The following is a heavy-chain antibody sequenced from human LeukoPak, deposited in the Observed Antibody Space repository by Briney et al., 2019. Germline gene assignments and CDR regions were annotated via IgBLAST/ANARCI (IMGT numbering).Heavy chain of an antibody. V-gene: IGHV1-46*01. J-gene: IGHJ4*02. CDR1: GYTFTSYY. CDR2: INPSGGST. D-gene: IGHD3-10*01. CDR3: ARDHEYYYGSGSYYPGGCDY. Sequence: ASVKVSCKASGYTFTSYYMHWVRQAPGQGLEWMGIINPSGGSTSYAQKFQGRVTMTRDTFTSAVYMELRSLRSEDTAVYYCARDHEYYYGSGSYYPGGCDYWGQGTLVTVSS.